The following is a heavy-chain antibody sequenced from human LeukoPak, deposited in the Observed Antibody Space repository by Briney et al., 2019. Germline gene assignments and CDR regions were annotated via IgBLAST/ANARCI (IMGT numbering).Heavy chain of an antibody. Sequence: PGGSLRLSCAASRFTFSSYSMNWVRQAPGRGLEWVSSISSSSSYIYYADSVKGRFTISRDNAKNSLYLQMNSLRAEDTAVYYCAKKGLNVLRYFDWYPPDYYYYMDVWGKGTTVTISS. J-gene: IGHJ6*03. D-gene: IGHD3-9*01. V-gene: IGHV3-21*04. CDR1: RFTFSSYS. CDR3: AKKGLNVLRYFDWYPPDYYYYMDV. CDR2: ISSSSSYI.